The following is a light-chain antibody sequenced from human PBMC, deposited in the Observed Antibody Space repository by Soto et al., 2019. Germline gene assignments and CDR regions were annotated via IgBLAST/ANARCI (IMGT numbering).Light chain of an antibody. CDR1: SSDVGSDNL. Sequence: QSVLTQPASVSGSPGQSITISCTGTSSDVGSDNLVSWYQQHPGKAPKLMIYEGSKRPSGVSNRFSGSKSGNTASLTISGLQAEEEADYYCCSYAGSSTALFGGGTKVTVL. CDR3: CSYAGSSTAL. V-gene: IGLV2-23*01. CDR2: EGS. J-gene: IGLJ2*01.